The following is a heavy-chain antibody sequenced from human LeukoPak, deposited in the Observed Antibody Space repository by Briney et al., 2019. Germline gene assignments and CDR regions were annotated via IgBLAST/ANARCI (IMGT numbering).Heavy chain of an antibody. J-gene: IGHJ4*02. Sequence: ASVKVSCKASGYAFTGYYMHWVRQAPGQGLEWMGWINPNSGGTNYAQKFQGRVTMARDTSISTAYMELSRLRSDDTAVYYCARVFEAYSNYGGTSLDYWGQGTLVTVSS. CDR3: ARVFEAYSNYGGTSLDY. CDR1: GYAFTGYY. CDR2: INPNSGGT. D-gene: IGHD4-11*01. V-gene: IGHV1-2*02.